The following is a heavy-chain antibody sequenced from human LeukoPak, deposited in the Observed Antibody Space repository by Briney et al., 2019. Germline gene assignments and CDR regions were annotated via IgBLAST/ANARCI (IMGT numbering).Heavy chain of an antibody. CDR3: AKNIAVAGTGPGTFDI. CDR2: ISYDGSNK. J-gene: IGHJ3*02. Sequence: PGRSLRLPCAASGFTFSSYAMHWVRQAPGKGLEWVAVISYDGSNKYYADSVKGRFTISRDNSKNTLYLQMNSLRAEDTAVYCCAKNIAVAGTGPGTFDIWGQGTMVTVSS. D-gene: IGHD6-19*01. V-gene: IGHV3-30-3*01. CDR1: GFTFSSYA.